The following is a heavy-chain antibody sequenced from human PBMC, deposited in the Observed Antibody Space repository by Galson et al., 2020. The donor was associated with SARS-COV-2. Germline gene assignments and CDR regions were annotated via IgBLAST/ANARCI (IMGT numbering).Heavy chain of an antibody. Sequence: GESLKISCGASGFTFSNYWMSWVRQAPGKGLEWVANIKEDGSDKYYVDSVKGRFTISRDNARNSLYLQMSSLRAEDTAVYYCARDPLEPAVGDYDYWGQGTLVTVSS. CDR1: GFTFSNYW. D-gene: IGHD3-3*01. V-gene: IGHV3-7*03. J-gene: IGHJ4*02. CDR3: ARDPLEPAVGDYDY. CDR2: IKEDGSDK.